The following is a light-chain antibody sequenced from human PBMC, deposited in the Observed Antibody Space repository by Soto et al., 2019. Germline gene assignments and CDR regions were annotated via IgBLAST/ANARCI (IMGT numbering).Light chain of an antibody. CDR3: QQTRSFPLT. J-gene: IGKJ4*01. CDR1: QDISTW. CDR2: GAS. V-gene: IGKV1-12*01. Sequence: DIQMTQSPSSVSASVGDRVTITCRASQDISTWLAWYQHKPGKAPELLIYGASTLQSGVPSSFSGSGSGTDFTLTISNLQPEDIATYYCQQTRSFPLTFGGGTKVEIK.